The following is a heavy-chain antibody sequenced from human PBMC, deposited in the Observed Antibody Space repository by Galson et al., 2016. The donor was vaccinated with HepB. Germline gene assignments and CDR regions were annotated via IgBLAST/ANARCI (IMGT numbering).Heavy chain of an antibody. CDR1: GYTFTTYD. D-gene: IGHD6-13*01. Sequence: SVKVSCKASGYTFTTYDIDWVRQATGQGLEWMGWMSPNSGNTGYAQKFQGRVTMTRNTSISTAYMELSSLRSEDTAVYYCARRPGMSDKSLLFWGQGTLVTVSS. J-gene: IGHJ4*02. CDR2: MSPNSGNT. V-gene: IGHV1-8*01. CDR3: ARRPGMSDKSLLF.